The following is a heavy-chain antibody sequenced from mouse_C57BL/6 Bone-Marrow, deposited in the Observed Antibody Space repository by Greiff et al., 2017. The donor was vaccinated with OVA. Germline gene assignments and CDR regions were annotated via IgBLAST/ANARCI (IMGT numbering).Heavy chain of an antibody. Sequence: VQLKQSGPELVKPGASVKISCKASGYTFTDYYMNWVKQSHGKSLEWIGDINPNNGGTSYNQKFKGKATLTVDKSSSTAYMELRSLTSEDSAVYYCARNPYGSSSYAMDYWGQGTSVTVSS. V-gene: IGHV1-26*01. CDR1: GYTFTDYY. J-gene: IGHJ4*01. D-gene: IGHD1-1*01. CDR2: INPNNGGT. CDR3: ARNPYGSSSYAMDY.